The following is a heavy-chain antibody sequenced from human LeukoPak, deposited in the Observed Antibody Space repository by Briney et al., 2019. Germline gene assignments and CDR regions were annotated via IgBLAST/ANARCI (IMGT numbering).Heavy chain of an antibody. CDR2: IYTSGST. V-gene: IGHV4-61*02. CDR3: ARSILLWFGEPRDWFDP. J-gene: IGHJ5*02. D-gene: IGHD3-10*01. Sequence: PSETLSLTCTVSGGSISSGSYYWSWIRQPAGKGLEWIGRIYTSGSTNYNPSLKSRVTISVDTSKNQFSLKLSSVTAADTAVYYCARSILLWFGEPRDWFDPWGQGTLVTVSS. CDR1: GGSISSGSYY.